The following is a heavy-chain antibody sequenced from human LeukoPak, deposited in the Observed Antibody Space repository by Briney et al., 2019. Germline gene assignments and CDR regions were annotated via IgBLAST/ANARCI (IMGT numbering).Heavy chain of an antibody. CDR1: GFTFSSYA. V-gene: IGHV3-30-3*01. Sequence: GGSLRLSCAASGFTFSSYAMHWVRQAPGKGLEWVAVISYDGSNKYYADSVKGRFTISRDNSKNTLYLQMNSLRAEDTAVYYCARPLLYYDFWSGYSEDAFDIWGQGTMVTVSS. D-gene: IGHD3-3*01. CDR2: ISYDGSNK. CDR3: ARPLLYYDFWSGYSEDAFDI. J-gene: IGHJ3*02.